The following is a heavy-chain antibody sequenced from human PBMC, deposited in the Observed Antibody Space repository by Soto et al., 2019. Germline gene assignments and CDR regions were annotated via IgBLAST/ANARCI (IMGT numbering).Heavy chain of an antibody. Sequence: ASVKVSCKASGYTFTSYGISWVRQAPGQGLEWMGWISAYNGNTNYAQKLQGRVTMTTDTSTSTAYMELRSLRSDDTAVYYCARIYDFWSGYPAYGMDVCGQGTSVTVSS. D-gene: IGHD3-3*01. CDR3: ARIYDFWSGYPAYGMDV. V-gene: IGHV1-18*01. CDR2: ISAYNGNT. J-gene: IGHJ6*02. CDR1: GYTFTSYG.